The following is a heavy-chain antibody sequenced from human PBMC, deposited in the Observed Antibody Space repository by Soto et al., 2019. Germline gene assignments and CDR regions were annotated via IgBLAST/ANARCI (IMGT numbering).Heavy chain of an antibody. CDR3: TTDLLPVVGATNYYYGMDV. J-gene: IGHJ6*02. D-gene: IGHD1-26*01. Sequence: GGSLRLSCAASGFTFINAWMSWVLQAPGKGLEWVGRIKSKTDGGTTDYAAPVKGRFTISRDDSKNTLYLQMNSLKTEDTAVYYCTTDLLPVVGATNYYYGMDVWGQGTTVTVSS. CDR2: IKSKTDGGTT. CDR1: GFTFINAW. V-gene: IGHV3-15*01.